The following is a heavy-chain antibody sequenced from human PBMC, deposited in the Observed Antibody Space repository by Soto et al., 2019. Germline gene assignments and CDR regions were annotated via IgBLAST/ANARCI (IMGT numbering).Heavy chain of an antibody. Sequence: TSETLSLTCTVSGDSVSSGSSYWGWIRQPPGKALEWIGYIYYSGSTNYNPSLKSRVTISVDTSKNQFSLKLSSVIAADTAVYYCVRQQSADCSGGTCYHASDFWGQGTMVTVSS. CDR2: IYYSGST. D-gene: IGHD2-15*01. J-gene: IGHJ3*01. V-gene: IGHV4-61*01. CDR3: VRQQSADCSGGTCYHASDF. CDR1: GDSVSSGSSY.